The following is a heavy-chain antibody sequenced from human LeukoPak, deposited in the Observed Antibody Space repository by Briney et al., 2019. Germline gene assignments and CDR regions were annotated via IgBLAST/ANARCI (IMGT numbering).Heavy chain of an antibody. D-gene: IGHD3-3*01. V-gene: IGHV4-4*02. CDR2: VHLDGRT. CDR3: AREGGFYRPLDY. J-gene: IGHJ4*02. Sequence: SETLSLTCGVSGGSVINTNWWTWVRQPPGKGLEWIGEVHLDGRTNYNPSLESRLTMSVDMSENQVSLKLTSVTAADTAVYYCAREGGFYRPLDYSGQGTLVTVSS. CDR1: GGSVINTNW.